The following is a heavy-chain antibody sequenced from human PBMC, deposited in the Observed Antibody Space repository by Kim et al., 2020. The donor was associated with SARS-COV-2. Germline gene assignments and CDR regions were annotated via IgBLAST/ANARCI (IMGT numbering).Heavy chain of an antibody. Sequence: GGSLRLSCVVSGLSFSDYDMPWVRQVPGKGLEWVAVVSHGGDTVYYADSVKGRFTISRDNSKNLLYLQMNSLRVEDTAVYYCVNLGCFDFVAGYFD. CDR1: GLSFSDYD. V-gene: IGHV3-33*03. CDR3: VNLGCFDFVAGYFD. CDR2: VSHGGDTV. J-gene: IGHJ4*01. D-gene: IGHD6-19*01.